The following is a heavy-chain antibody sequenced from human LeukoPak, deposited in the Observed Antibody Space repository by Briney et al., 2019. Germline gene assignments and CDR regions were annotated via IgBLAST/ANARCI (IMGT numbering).Heavy chain of an antibody. CDR2: ISAYNGNT. J-gene: IGHJ6*03. Sequence: ASVKVSCKASGYTFTSYGISWVRQAPGQGLEWMGWISAYNGNTNYAQKLQGRVTMTTDTSTSTAYMELRSLRSDDTAVYYCARAEIYGTNYHYMDVWGKGTTVTVSS. D-gene: IGHD2/OR15-2a*01. V-gene: IGHV1-18*01. CDR3: ARAEIYGTNYHYMDV. CDR1: GYTFTSYG.